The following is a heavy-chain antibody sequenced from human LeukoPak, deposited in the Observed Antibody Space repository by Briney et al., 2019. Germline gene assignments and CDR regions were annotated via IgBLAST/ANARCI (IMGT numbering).Heavy chain of an antibody. V-gene: IGHV1-69*05. J-gene: IGHJ4*02. Sequence: VASVTVSCKASGGTFSSYAISWVRQAPGQGLEWMGGIIPIFGTANYAQTFQGRVTITTDESTSTAYMELSSLRSEDTAVYYCARGDGYNPFDYWGQGTLVTVSS. D-gene: IGHD5-24*01. CDR1: GGTFSSYA. CDR2: IIPIFGTA. CDR3: ARGDGYNPFDY.